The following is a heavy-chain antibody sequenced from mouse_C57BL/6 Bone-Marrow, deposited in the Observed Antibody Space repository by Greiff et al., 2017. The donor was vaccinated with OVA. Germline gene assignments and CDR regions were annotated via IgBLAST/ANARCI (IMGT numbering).Heavy chain of an antibody. V-gene: IGHV5-16*01. CDR2: INYDGSST. CDR3: ARERYYDYEDYAMDY. CDR1: GFTFSDYY. D-gene: IGHD2-4*01. J-gene: IGHJ4*01. Sequence: EVKVVESEGGLVQPGSSMKLSCTASGFTFSDYYMAWVRQVPEKGLEWVANINYDGSSTYYLDSLKSRFIISRDNAKNILYLQMSSLKSEDTATYYCARERYYDYEDYAMDYWGQGTSVTVSS.